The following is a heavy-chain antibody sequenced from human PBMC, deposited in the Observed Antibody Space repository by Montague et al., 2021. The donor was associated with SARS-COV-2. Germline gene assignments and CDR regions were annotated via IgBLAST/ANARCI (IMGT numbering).Heavy chain of an antibody. D-gene: IGHD3-22*01. J-gene: IGHJ3*02. CDR3: ARARITMIVVVNAFDI. Sequence: TLSPSCTVSGGSISSGGYYWSWIRKHPGKGLEWIGYIYYSGSTYYNPSVKIRVTISVDTSKNQFSLNLSSVTAADTAVYYCARARITMIVVVNAFDIWGQGTMVTVSS. CDR1: GGSISSGGYY. CDR2: IYYSGST. V-gene: IGHV4-31*03.